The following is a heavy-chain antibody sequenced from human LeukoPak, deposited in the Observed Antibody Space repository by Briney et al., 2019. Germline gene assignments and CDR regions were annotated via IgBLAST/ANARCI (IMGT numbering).Heavy chain of an antibody. D-gene: IGHD4-17*01. CDR2: ISASDGTT. J-gene: IGHJ4*02. CDR1: GYSFSIYG. Sequence: GASVKVSCKASGYSFSIYGITWARQAPGQGLEYLGWISASDGTTNYAQKVQDRVTMTTDTSTSTAYLELRSLRSEDTAVYYCARCGAAVTTHSSHWGQGTLVTVSS. V-gene: IGHV1-18*01. CDR3: ARCGAAVTTHSSH.